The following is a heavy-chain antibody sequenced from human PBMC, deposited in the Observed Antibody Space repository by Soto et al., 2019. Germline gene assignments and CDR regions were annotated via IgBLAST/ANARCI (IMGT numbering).Heavy chain of an antibody. CDR1: GFSLSTSGVG. J-gene: IGHJ4*02. V-gene: IGHV2-5*02. Sequence: QITLKESGPTLVKLTQTLTLTCTFSGFSLSTSGVGVGWIRQPPGKALEWLALIYWDDDKRYSPSLKSRLTITKHTSKNQVVLTMTNMDPVDTATYYCALRLEQQLAFDYWGQGNLVTVSS. D-gene: IGHD6-13*01. CDR3: ALRLEQQLAFDY. CDR2: IYWDDDK.